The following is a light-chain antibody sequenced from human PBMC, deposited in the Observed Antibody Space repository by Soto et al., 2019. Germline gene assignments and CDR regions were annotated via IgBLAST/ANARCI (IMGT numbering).Light chain of an antibody. CDR1: QSISTW. Sequence: DIQMTQSPSTLSASVGDRVTITCRASQSISTWLAWYQQKPGKAPKLLIYKASTLESGVPSRFSGSGSGTEYTLTISSLQPDDFATYYCQQYNSYPYTFGQGTKLEI. CDR3: QQYNSYPYT. V-gene: IGKV1-5*03. J-gene: IGKJ2*01. CDR2: KAS.